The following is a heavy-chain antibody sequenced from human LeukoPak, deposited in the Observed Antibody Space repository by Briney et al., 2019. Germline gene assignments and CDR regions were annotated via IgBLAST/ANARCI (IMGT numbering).Heavy chain of an antibody. Sequence: SETLSLTCAVSGGSISSSNWWSWVRQPPGKGLEWIGEIYHSGSTNYDPSLKSRVTISVDKSKNQFSLKLSSVTAADTAVYYCARNEGIAVAGTGTFDYWGQGTLVTVPS. D-gene: IGHD6-19*01. V-gene: IGHV4-4*02. CDR2: IYHSGST. J-gene: IGHJ4*02. CDR3: ARNEGIAVAGTGTFDY. CDR1: GGSISSSNW.